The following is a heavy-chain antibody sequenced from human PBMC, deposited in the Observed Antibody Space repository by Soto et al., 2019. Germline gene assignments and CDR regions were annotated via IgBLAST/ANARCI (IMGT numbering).Heavy chain of an antibody. CDR1: GFSLSNARMG. D-gene: IGHD2-2*01. Sequence: SGPTREPTETLTLTCTVSGFSLSNARMGVSWIRQPPGKALEWLAHIFSNDEKSYSTSLKSRLTISKDTSKSQVVLTMTNMDPVDTATYHCARISVRGYCSSTSCPGWFDPWGQGTLVTVSS. J-gene: IGHJ5*02. CDR2: IFSNDEK. V-gene: IGHV2-26*01. CDR3: ARISVRGYCSSTSCPGWFDP.